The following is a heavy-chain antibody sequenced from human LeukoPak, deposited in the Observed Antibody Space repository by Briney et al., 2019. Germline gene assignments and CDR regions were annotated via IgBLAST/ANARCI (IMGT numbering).Heavy chain of an antibody. CDR3: AKDSNVLRFLEWLKYGFDY. V-gene: IGHV3-23*01. Sequence: GGSLRLSCAASGFTFSSYAMSWVRQAPGKGLEWVSAISGSGDSTYYADSVKGRFTISRDNSKNTLYLQMNSLRAEDTAVYYCAKDSNVLRFLEWLKYGFDYWGQGTLVTVSS. D-gene: IGHD3-3*01. CDR2: ISGSGDST. CDR1: GFTFSSYA. J-gene: IGHJ4*02.